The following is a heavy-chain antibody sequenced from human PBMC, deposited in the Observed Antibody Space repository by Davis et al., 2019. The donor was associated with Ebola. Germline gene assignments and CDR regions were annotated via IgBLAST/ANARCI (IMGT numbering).Heavy chain of an antibody. Sequence: SETLSLTCDVSGGSISSYYWSWIRQPPGKGLEWIGYIYYSGSTNYNPSLKSRVTISVDTSKDHFSLTLSSVTAADTAVYYCARHMSGFGYYFDHWGQGTLVTVSS. J-gene: IGHJ4*02. V-gene: IGHV4-59*08. CDR1: GGSISSYY. D-gene: IGHD5-12*01. CDR2: IYYSGST. CDR3: ARHMSGFGYYFDH.